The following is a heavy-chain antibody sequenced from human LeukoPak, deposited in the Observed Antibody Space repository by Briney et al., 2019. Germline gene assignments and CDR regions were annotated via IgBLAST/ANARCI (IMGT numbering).Heavy chain of an antibody. CDR1: GNTFTGYY. Sequence: ASVRVSCKASGNTFTGYYMHWVRQAPGQGLEWMGWINPNSGGTNYAQKFQGRVTMTRDTSISTAYMELSRLRSDDTAVYYCARGGRSSGWYYFDYWGQGTLVTVSS. CDR3: ARGGRSSGWYYFDY. V-gene: IGHV1-2*02. D-gene: IGHD6-19*01. J-gene: IGHJ4*02. CDR2: INPNSGGT.